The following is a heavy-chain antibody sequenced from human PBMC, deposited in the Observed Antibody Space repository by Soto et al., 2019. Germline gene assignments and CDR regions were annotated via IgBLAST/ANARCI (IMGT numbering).Heavy chain of an antibody. Sequence: QLQLQESGSGLVKPSQTLSLTCAVSGGSISSGVYSWSLIRHPPRKGLRWIGCNYHSGSTYYTPSLKSRVTISIDRSKHPFSLKLRSVTAADTAVSYCARVPSPWGQGTLVTVSS. J-gene: IGHJ5*02. CDR3: ARVPSP. CDR2: NYHSGST. CDR1: GGSISSGVYS. V-gene: IGHV4-30-2*01.